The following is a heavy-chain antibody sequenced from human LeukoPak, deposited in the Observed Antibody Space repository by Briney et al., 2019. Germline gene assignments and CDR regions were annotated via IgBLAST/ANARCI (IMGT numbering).Heavy chain of an antibody. CDR1: GFTFSSYS. D-gene: IGHD6-19*01. CDR2: ISSSSSYI. V-gene: IGHV3-21*04. Sequence: GGSLRLSCAASGFTFSSYSMNWVRQAPGKGLEWVSSISSSSSYIYYADSVKGRFTISRDNAKNSLYLQMNSLRAEDTAVYYCAKRRVAGVGSPYYFDYWGQGTLVTVSS. J-gene: IGHJ4*02. CDR3: AKRRVAGVGSPYYFDY.